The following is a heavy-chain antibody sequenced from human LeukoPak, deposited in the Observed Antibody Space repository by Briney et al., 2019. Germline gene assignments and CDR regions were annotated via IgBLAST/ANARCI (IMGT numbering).Heavy chain of an antibody. J-gene: IGHJ6*03. CDR2: TTGTGGNT. CDR3: AKLTRLQSGGYFDWLTGYMDV. D-gene: IGHD3-9*01. CDR1: GFSVSGYW. Sequence: GGSLRLSCAVSGFSVSGYWMTWVRQAPGKGLEWVSATTGTGGNTYYADSVKGRFTISRDNSKNTLYVQMNSLRGEDTAVYYCAKLTRLQSGGYFDWLTGYMDVWGKGTTVTVSS. V-gene: IGHV3-23*01.